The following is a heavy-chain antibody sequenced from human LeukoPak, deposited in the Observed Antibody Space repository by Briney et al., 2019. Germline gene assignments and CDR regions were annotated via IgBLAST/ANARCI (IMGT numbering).Heavy chain of an antibody. J-gene: IGHJ3*02. CDR2: IIPIFGTA. V-gene: IGHV1-69*05. D-gene: IGHD3/OR15-3a*01. Sequence: ASVKVSCKASGGTFSSYAISWVRQAPGQGLEWMGGIIPIFGTANYAQKFQGRVTITTDESTSTAYMELSSLRSEDTAVYNCARFGTGVSGIDAFDIWGQGTMVTVSS. CDR1: GGTFSSYA. CDR3: ARFGTGVSGIDAFDI.